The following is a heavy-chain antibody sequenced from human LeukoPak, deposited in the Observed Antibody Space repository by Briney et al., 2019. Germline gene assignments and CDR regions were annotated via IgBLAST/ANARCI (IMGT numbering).Heavy chain of an antibody. Sequence: SVKVSCKASGGTFSSYAISWVRQAPGQGLEWMGGIIPIYGSATYAQKFQGRVTITSDESTRTVYMELSSLRPEDSAVHYCAGFFYDNSGDAFDIWGQGTMVTVSS. CDR3: AGFFYDNSGDAFDI. V-gene: IGHV1-69*13. CDR2: IIPIYGSA. J-gene: IGHJ3*02. D-gene: IGHD3-22*01. CDR1: GGTFSSYA.